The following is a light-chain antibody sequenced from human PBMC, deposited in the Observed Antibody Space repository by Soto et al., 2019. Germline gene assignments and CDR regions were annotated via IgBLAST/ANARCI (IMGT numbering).Light chain of an antibody. V-gene: IGKV3-20*01. J-gene: IGKJ1*01. CDR1: QSVSSTY. CDR2: GAS. CDR3: QYYDSFRT. Sequence: IVLTQSPGALSLSPGERATLSCRASQSVSSTYLAWYQQKPGQAPRLLIYGASTRATGIPDRFSGSGSATDFTLTISRLEPEDFAVYFCQYYDSFRTFGQGTKVDIK.